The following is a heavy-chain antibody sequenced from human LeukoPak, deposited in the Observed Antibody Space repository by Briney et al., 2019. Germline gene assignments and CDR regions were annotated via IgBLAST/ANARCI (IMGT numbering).Heavy chain of an antibody. CDR1: GFTFDDYG. CDR2: INWNGGRT. D-gene: IGHD6-13*01. V-gene: IGHV3-20*04. Sequence: RAGGSLRLSCAASGFTFDDYGMRWVRQAPGKGLEWVSGINWNGGRTDYADSVKGRFTISRDNAKNSLYLQMNSLRAEDMALYYSAKEAAAGSFDHWGQGTLVTVSS. CDR3: AKEAAAGSFDH. J-gene: IGHJ5*02.